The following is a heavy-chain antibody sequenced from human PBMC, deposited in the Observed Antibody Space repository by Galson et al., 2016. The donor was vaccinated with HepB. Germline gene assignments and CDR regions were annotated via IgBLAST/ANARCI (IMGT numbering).Heavy chain of an antibody. J-gene: IGHJ5*02. D-gene: IGHD3-10*01. Sequence: SETLSLTCTVSGGSISSSSNYWGWIRQPPGKGLEWIGSIFYSASTYYNPSLKSRATISVDTSKNQFSLNLTSVTAADTAMYYCARRWRGFDPWGQGTLVTVSS. V-gene: IGHV4-39*01. CDR2: IFYSAST. CDR1: GGSISSSSNY. CDR3: ARRWRGFDP.